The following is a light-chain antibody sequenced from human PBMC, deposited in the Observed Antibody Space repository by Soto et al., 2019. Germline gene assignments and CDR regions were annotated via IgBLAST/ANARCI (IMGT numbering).Light chain of an antibody. Sequence: EIVMTQSPATLSLSPGQKATLSCWASQSVSSSLAWYQKRPGQAPRLILFSASTRATGIPARFSGSGSGTELTLTISSLQSEDFAVYYCHQYNHWLTWTFGQGTKVDIK. CDR2: SAS. CDR3: HQYNHWLTWT. V-gene: IGKV3-15*01. CDR1: QSVSSS. J-gene: IGKJ1*01.